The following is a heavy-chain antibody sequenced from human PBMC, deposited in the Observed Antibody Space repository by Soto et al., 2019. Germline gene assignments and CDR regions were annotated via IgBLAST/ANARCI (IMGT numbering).Heavy chain of an antibody. Sequence: QVQLVQSGAEVKKPGSSVKVSCKASGGTFGSYAISWVRQAPGQGLEWMGGIIPIPGTANSAQKFQGRVTIAADESTSTAYMELSSLRSEDTAVYYCASSQGSSTSLEIYYYYYYGMDVWGQGTTVTVSS. J-gene: IGHJ6*02. CDR1: GGTFGSYA. CDR3: ASSQGSSTSLEIYYYYYYGMDV. D-gene: IGHD2-2*01. CDR2: IIPIPGTA. V-gene: IGHV1-69*01.